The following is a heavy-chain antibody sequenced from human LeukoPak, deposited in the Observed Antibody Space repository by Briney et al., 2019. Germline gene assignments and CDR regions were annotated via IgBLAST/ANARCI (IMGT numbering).Heavy chain of an antibody. D-gene: IGHD3-3*01. J-gene: IGHJ6*02. Sequence: SVKVSCKASGGTFSSYAISWVRQAPGQGLEWMGGIIPIFGTANYAQKFQGRVTITADESTSTAYMELSSLRSEDTAVYYCARGRKGITIFGVVIKDYGMDVWGQGTTVTVSS. CDR2: IIPIFGTA. CDR1: GGTFSSYA. CDR3: ARGRKGITIFGVVIKDYGMDV. V-gene: IGHV1-69*01.